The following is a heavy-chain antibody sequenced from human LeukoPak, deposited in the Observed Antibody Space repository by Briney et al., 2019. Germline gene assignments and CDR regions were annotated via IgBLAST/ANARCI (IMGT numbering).Heavy chain of an antibody. V-gene: IGHV1-2*06. J-gene: IGHJ5*01. CDR3: ARGYCSGGSCYSVENWFDS. CDR1: GYTFTGYY. CDR2: INPNSGGT. Sequence: ASVKVSCKAAGYTFTGYYMFWVRQAPGQGLEWMGRINPNSGGTNYAQKFQGRVTMTRDTSISTAYMELSRLRSDDPAVYYCARGYCSGGSCYSVENWFDSWGQGTLVTVSS. D-gene: IGHD2-15*01.